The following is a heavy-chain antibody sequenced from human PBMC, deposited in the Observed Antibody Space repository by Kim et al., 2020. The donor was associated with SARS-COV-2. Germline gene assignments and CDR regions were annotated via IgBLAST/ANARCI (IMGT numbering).Heavy chain of an antibody. Sequence: SVKVSCKASGGTFSNYAFSWVRQAPGQGLEWMGGVIPIFTSPTYAQKFQGRVTITADESTTTASMELSSLRSEDTAIYYCARARTNLVAAGGTVSPYYY. CDR1: GGTFSNYA. CDR3: ARARTNLVAAGGTVSPYYY. V-gene: IGHV1-69*13. D-gene: IGHD6-13*01. J-gene: IGHJ6*01. CDR2: VIPIFTSP.